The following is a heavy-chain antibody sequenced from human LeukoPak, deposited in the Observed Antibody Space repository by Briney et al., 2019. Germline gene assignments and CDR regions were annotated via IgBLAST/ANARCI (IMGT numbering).Heavy chain of an antibody. CDR2: ISGSTSYT. J-gene: IGHJ5*02. CDR3: ARTLVAAPGSKGGP. V-gene: IGHV3-11*03. Sequence: GGSLRLSCAASGFSFSDYYMSWIRQAPGKGREWVSYISGSTSYTDYADSVKGRFTISRDNAKNSLYLQMNSLRAEDTAVYYCARTLVAAPGSKGGPWGQGTLVTVSS. D-gene: IGHD6-13*01. CDR1: GFSFSDYY.